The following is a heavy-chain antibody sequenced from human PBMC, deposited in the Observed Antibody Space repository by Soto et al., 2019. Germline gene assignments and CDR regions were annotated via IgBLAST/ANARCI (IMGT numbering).Heavy chain of an antibody. V-gene: IGHV4-61*01. CDR1: GGAVSSGSYQ. CDR3: ARDGHGMDV. J-gene: IGHJ6*02. Sequence: SETLSLTCTVSGGAVSSGSYQWAWIRQPPGRGLEWIGYIHVSGSTNDNPSLKGRVTMSIDTSKNQFSLKLSSVTAADTAVYYCARDGHGMDVWGQGTKVTVSS. CDR2: IHVSGST.